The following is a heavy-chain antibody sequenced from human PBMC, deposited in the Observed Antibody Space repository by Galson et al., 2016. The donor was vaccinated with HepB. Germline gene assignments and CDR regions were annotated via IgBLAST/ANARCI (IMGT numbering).Heavy chain of an antibody. D-gene: IGHD3-9*01. V-gene: IGHV3-23*01. CDR3: AKDPWTDIERTSGFYGTAFYFED. CDR1: GYNFRFYG. J-gene: IGHJ4*02. CDR2: ISGSAGSA. Sequence: SLRLSCAASGYNFRFYGMTWVRQAPGRGLEWVASISGSAGSAYYADSVKGRFTVSRDNSKHTLYLQMNRLRPEDTAVYYCAKDPWTDIERTSGFYGTAFYFEDWGQGTLVGVSS.